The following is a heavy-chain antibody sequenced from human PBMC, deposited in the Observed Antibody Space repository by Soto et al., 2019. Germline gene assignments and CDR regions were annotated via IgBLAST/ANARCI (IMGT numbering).Heavy chain of an antibody. CDR1: GFTFSSYA. D-gene: IGHD2-2*01. V-gene: IGHV3-23*01. CDR2: ISGSGGGT. Sequence: GSLRLSCAASGFTFSSYAMSWVRQAPGKGLEWVSVISGSGGGTFYADSVKGRFTISRDNSKNTLFLQTNNLRAEDTAIYYCARPNLFCSSTSCYDYWGQGTLVTVSS. CDR3: ARPNLFCSSTSCYDY. J-gene: IGHJ4*02.